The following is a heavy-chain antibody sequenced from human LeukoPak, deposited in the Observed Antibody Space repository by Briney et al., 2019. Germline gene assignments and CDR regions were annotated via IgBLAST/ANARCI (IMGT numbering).Heavy chain of an antibody. CDR2: ISYDGSNK. CDR1: GFTFSSYA. Sequence: GGSLRLSCAASGFTFSSYAMHWVRQAPGKGLEWVAVISYDGSNKYYADSVKGRFTISRDNSKNTLYLQMNSLRAEDTAVYYCAIGARYSYGPNYFDYWGRGTLVTVSS. CDR3: AIGARYSYGPNYFDY. D-gene: IGHD5-18*01. J-gene: IGHJ4*02. V-gene: IGHV3-30*04.